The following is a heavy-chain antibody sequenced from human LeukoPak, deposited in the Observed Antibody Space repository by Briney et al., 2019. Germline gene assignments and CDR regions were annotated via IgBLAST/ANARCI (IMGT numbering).Heavy chain of an antibody. Sequence: ASVKVSCKASGYTFTSYYMHWVRQAPGQGLEWMGIINPSGGSTSYAQKFQGRVTMTEDTSTDTAYMELSSLRSEDTAVYYCATAFVKQQLDYWGQGTLVTVSS. CDR1: GYTFTSYY. CDR2: INPSGGST. CDR3: ATAFVKQQLDY. D-gene: IGHD6-13*01. J-gene: IGHJ4*02. V-gene: IGHV1-46*01.